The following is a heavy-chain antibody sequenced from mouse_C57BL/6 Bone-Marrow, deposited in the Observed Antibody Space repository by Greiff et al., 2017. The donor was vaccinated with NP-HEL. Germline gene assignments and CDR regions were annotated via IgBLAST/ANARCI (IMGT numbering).Heavy chain of an antibody. CDR1: GYTFTSYG. V-gene: IGHV1-81*01. D-gene: IGHD2-1*01. CDR3: ARFYGNYVGYAMDY. Sequence: VKLVESGAELARPGASVKLSCKASGYTFTSYGISWVKQRTGQGLEWIGEIYPRSGNTYYNEKFKGKAKLTADKSSSTAYMELRSLTSEDSAVYFCARFYGNYVGYAMDYWGQGTSVTVSS. J-gene: IGHJ4*01. CDR2: IYPRSGNT.